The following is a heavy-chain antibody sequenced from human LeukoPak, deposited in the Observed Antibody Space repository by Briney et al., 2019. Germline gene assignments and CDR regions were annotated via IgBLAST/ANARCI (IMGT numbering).Heavy chain of an antibody. CDR2: ISSNGRDT. Sequence: PGGSLRPSCSASEFTFGTYAMLWVRQAPGEGLEYVSAISSNGRDTYYAASVRGRFSISRVNSNNTLYLQMNSLRPEDTAMYYCARLAAAGHSDFWGQGALVAVSS. V-gene: IGHV3-64D*08. CDR3: ARLAAAGHSDF. D-gene: IGHD6-13*01. CDR1: EFTFGTYA. J-gene: IGHJ4*02.